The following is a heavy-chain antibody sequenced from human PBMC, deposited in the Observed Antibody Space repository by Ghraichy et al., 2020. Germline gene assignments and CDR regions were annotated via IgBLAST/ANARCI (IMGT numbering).Heavy chain of an antibody. CDR3: ARVKGGTYYDFWSGSVPAITHWYFDL. J-gene: IGHJ2*01. Sequence: SETLSLTCTVSGGSISSSSYYWGWIRQPPGKGLEWIGSIYYSGSTYYNPSLKSRVTISVDTSKNQFSLKLSSVTAADTAVYYCARVKGGTYYDFWSGSVPAITHWYFDLWGRGTLVTVSS. V-gene: IGHV4-39*01. D-gene: IGHD3-3*01. CDR2: IYYSGST. CDR1: GGSISSSSYY.